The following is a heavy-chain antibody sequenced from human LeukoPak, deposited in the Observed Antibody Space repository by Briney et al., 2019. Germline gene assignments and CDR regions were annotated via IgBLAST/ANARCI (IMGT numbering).Heavy chain of an antibody. V-gene: IGHV3-30*02. D-gene: IGHD3-10*01. Sequence: GGSLRLSCAASGFTFSSYGMHWVRQAPGKGLEWVAFIRYDGSNKYYADSVKGRFTISRDNSKNTLYLQMNSLRAEDTAVYYCAKAKHGYGSGSYSKVTFDYWGQGTLVTVSS. CDR1: GFTFSSYG. CDR3: AKAKHGYGSGSYSKVTFDY. J-gene: IGHJ4*02. CDR2: IRYDGSNK.